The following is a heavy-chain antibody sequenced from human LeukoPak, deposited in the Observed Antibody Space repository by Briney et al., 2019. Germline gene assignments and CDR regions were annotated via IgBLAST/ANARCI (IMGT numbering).Heavy chain of an antibody. D-gene: IGHD1-14*01. J-gene: IGHJ4*01. CDR1: GDSMNSHY. V-gene: IGHV4-59*11. CDR3: ARGQAGHTPNRYFDY. CDR2: IYNSGST. Sequence: SETLSLTCSVSGDSMNSHYWSWIRQSPGQGLEWIGYIYNSGSTNYNPSLKSRVTVSRDTSRSQFSLSLSSVTAADTAVYYCARGQAGHTPNRYFDYWGHGILVTVSS.